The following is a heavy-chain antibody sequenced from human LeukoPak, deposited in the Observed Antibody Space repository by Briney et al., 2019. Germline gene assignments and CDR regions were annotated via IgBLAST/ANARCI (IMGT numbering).Heavy chain of an antibody. V-gene: IGHV3-33*06. CDR2: IWFDGTYE. CDR1: GFTFSSYG. CDR3: AKERDYAEDMDV. D-gene: IGHD4-17*01. Sequence: GGSLRLSCAASGFTFSSYGMHWVRQAPGRGLEWVALIWFDGTYEYYADSVKGRSTISRDNSNKTLYLQMNSLRAEDMAVYYCAKERDYAEDMDVWGKGTTVTVSS. J-gene: IGHJ6*03.